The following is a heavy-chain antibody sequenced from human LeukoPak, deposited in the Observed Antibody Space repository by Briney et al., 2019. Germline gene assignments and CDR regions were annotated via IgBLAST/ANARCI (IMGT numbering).Heavy chain of an antibody. J-gene: IGHJ6*03. CDR3: ARNPSLLWFGELLVGRSYCYYMDV. CDR2: ISAYNGNT. Sequence: ASVKVSCKASGYTFTSYGISWVRQAPGQGLEWMGWISAYNGNTNYAQKLQGRVTMTTDTSTSTAYMELRSLRSDDTAVYYCARNPSLLWFGELLVGRSYCYYMDVWGKGTTVTISS. V-gene: IGHV1-18*01. CDR1: GYTFTSYG. D-gene: IGHD3-10*01.